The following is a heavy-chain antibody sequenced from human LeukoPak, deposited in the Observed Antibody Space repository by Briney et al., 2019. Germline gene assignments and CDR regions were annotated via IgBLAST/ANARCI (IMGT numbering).Heavy chain of an antibody. CDR2: ISAYNGNT. J-gene: IGHJ5*02. D-gene: IGHD3-9*01. V-gene: IGHV1-18*01. Sequence: ASVKVSCKASGYTFTSYGSSWVQQAPGQGLEWMGWISAYNGNTNYAQKLQGRVTMTTDTSTSTAYMELRSLRSDDTAVYYCARGPILRYFDWLLYRKSRENWFDPWGQGTLVTVSS. CDR3: ARGPILRYFDWLLYRKSRENWFDP. CDR1: GYTFTSYG.